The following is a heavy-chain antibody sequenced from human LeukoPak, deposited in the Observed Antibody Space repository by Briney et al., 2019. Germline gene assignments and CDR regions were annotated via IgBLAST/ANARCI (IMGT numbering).Heavy chain of an antibody. J-gene: IGHJ4*02. CDR3: ARGGRVTMIVVVSDY. CDR2: INPNSGGT. D-gene: IGHD3-22*01. Sequence: ASVKVSCKASGYTFTGYYMHWVRQAPGQGLEWMGWINPNSGGTNYAQKFQGRVTMTRDMSTSTVYMELSSLRSEDTAVYYCARGGRVTMIVVVSDYWGQGTLVTVSS. CDR1: GYTFTGYY. V-gene: IGHV1-2*02.